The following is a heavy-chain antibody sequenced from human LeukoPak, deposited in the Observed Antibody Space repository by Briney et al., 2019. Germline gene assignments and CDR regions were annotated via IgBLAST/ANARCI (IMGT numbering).Heavy chain of an antibody. CDR3: ARDHSLFRGVIGFDY. CDR1: GGSISSGGYY. D-gene: IGHD3-10*01. J-gene: IGHJ4*02. CDR2: ICNSGST. Sequence: SETLSLTCTVSGGSISSGGYYWSWIRQPAGKGLEWIGRICNSGSTNYNPSVKSRVTISVDTSKNQFSLKLSSVTAADTAVYYCARDHSLFRGVIGFDYWGQGTLVTVSS. V-gene: IGHV4-61*02.